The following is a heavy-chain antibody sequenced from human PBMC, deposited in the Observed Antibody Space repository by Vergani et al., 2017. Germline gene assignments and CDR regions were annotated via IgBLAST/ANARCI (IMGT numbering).Heavy chain of an antibody. V-gene: IGHV1-69-2*01. CDR1: GGTFSSYA. D-gene: IGHD2-21*01. J-gene: IGHJ3*01. CDR2: VDPEDAET. Sequence: VQLVQSGAEVKKPGSSVKVSCKASGGTFSSYAISWVRQAPGKGLEWMGLVDPEDAETVYAEKFQGRVTITADTSTDTAYMELSSLRSEDTAVYYCATVARAKSDAFDFWGQGTMVTVSS. CDR3: ATVARAKSDAFDF.